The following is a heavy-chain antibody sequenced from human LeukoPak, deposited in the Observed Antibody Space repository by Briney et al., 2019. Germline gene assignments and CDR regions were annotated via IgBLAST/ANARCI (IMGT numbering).Heavy chain of an antibody. CDR3: AKDYGYSISGYDD. CDR2: ISWSCASV. J-gene: IGHJ4*02. D-gene: IGHD6-13*01. Sequence: GGSLRLSCAASGFTFDDYGMRWVRQAPGKGLEWVSTISWSCASVGYVDSVKGRFTISRDNDKKTLYMQMTSMRAEATAFYYCAKDYGYSISGYDDWGQRTLVTVAS. V-gene: IGHV3-9*01. CDR1: GFTFDDYG.